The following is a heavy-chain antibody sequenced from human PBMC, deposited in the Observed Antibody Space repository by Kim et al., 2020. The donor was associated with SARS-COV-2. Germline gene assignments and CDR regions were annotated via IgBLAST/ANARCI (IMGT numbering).Heavy chain of an antibody. Sequence: GGSLRLSCAASGFTFRSYSMNWVRQAPGKGLAWVSSISISRSYIYYADSVKGRFTISRDNAKNSLYLQMNSLSADDTAVYYCARGPRGYSSGPGDYWGQG. CDR2: ISISRSYI. CDR1: GFTFRSYS. V-gene: IGHV3-21*01. J-gene: IGHJ4*02. CDR3: ARGPRGYSSGPGDY. D-gene: IGHD5-18*01.